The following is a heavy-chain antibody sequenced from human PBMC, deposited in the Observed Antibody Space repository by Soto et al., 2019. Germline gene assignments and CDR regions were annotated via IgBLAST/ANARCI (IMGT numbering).Heavy chain of an antibody. Sequence: PGGSLRLSCAASGFTFSSYWMSWVRQAPGKGLEWVANIKQDGSEKYYVDSVKGRFTISRDNAKNSLYLQMNSLRAEDTAVYYCAGEGRFLEWFYWGQGTLVTVSS. CDR3: AGEGRFLEWFY. J-gene: IGHJ4*02. V-gene: IGHV3-7*03. CDR2: IKQDGSEK. CDR1: GFTFSSYW. D-gene: IGHD3-3*01.